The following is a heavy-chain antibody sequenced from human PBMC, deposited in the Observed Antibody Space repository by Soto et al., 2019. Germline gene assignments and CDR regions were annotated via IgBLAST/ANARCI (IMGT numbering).Heavy chain of an antibody. J-gene: IGHJ1*01. CDR3: ASLYSYGPLCLGC. D-gene: IGHD5-18*01. V-gene: IGHV1-46*01. CDR2: INPSGGST. CDR1: GSTFTSYY. Sequence: ASVKVSCKASGSTFTSYYMHWVRQAPGQGLEWMGIINPSGGSTSYAQKFQGRVTMTRDTSTSTVYMELSSLRSEDTAVYYCASLYSYGPLCLGCRGKGPLVTVCS.